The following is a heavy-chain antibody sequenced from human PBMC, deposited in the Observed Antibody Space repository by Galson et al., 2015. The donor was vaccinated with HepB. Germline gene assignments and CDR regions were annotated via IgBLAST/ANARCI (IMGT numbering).Heavy chain of an antibody. J-gene: IGHJ4*02. Sequence: SVKVSCKASGYSLNNYAMHWVRQAPGQRLEWMGWISAGFGNTRYSQKFQGRVTITRDTSASTAYMELSSLRSGDTAVYYCARDGQLWPQYYFDYWGQGTLVTVSS. CDR3: ARDGQLWPQYYFDY. V-gene: IGHV1-3*01. CDR1: GYSLNNYA. CDR2: ISAGFGNT. D-gene: IGHD5-24*01.